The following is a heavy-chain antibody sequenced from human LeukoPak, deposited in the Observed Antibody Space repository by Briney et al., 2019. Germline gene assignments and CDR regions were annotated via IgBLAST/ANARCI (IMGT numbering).Heavy chain of an antibody. CDR1: GYTFTSYG. J-gene: IGHJ3*02. CDR3: ARAESLYGGNLAAAFDI. D-gene: IGHD4-23*01. Sequence: ASVKVSCKASGYTFTSYGISWARQAPGQGLEWMGWISAYNGNTNYEQKFQGRVTMTTDTSTSTAYMELRSLRSDDTALYYCARAESLYGGNLAAAFDIWGQGTMVTVSS. CDR2: ISAYNGNT. V-gene: IGHV1-18*01.